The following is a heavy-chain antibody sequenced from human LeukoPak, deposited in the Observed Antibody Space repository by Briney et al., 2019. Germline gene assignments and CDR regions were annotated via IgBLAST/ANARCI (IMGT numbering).Heavy chain of an antibody. CDR1: GFTFSSYA. Sequence: PGGSLRLSCAASGFTFSSYAMHWVRQAPGKGLESVAVISYDGSNKYYADSVKGRFTISRDNSKNTLYLQMNSLRAEDTAVYYCARPLPTGYSGYEAPDYWGQGTLVTVSS. CDR3: ARPLPTGYSGYEAPDY. CDR2: ISYDGSNK. J-gene: IGHJ4*02. V-gene: IGHV3-30*04. D-gene: IGHD5-12*01.